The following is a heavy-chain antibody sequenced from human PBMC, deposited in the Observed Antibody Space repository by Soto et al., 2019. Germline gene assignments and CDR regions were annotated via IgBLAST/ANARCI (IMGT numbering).Heavy chain of an antibody. Sequence: QVQLVQSGAEVKKPGSSVKVSCKASGGTFSSYAISWVRQAPGQGLEWMGGLIPISGTANYAQKFQGRVTITADESTSTAYMGLSSLRSEDTAVYYCARSQGSSTSLEIYYYYYYGMDVWGQGTTVTVS. D-gene: IGHD2-2*01. J-gene: IGHJ6*02. CDR2: LIPISGTA. V-gene: IGHV1-69*01. CDR3: ARSQGSSTSLEIYYYYYYGMDV. CDR1: GGTFSSYA.